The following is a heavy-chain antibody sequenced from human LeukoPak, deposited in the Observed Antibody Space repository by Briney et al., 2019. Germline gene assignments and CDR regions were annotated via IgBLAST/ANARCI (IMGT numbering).Heavy chain of an antibody. CDR3: AKDPGVEVLFDY. CDR2: ISVSGAYI. D-gene: IGHD3-10*01. Sequence: GGSLRLSCAASGFTLNTFGLTWVRQAPGKGLEWVSSISVSGAYINYADSVKGRFTVSRDSAKNSLYLHMDSLRAEDTAVYYCAKDPGVEVLFDYWGQGTLVTVSS. CDR1: GFTLNTFG. J-gene: IGHJ4*02. V-gene: IGHV3-21*01.